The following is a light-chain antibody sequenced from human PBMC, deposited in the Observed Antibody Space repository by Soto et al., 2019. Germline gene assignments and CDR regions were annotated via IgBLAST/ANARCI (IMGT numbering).Light chain of an antibody. CDR3: SSYTSSSTSISV. Sequence: QLVLTQPLSASASPGQRVTISCSGGSSNIGSNTVAWYQHLPGTAPPRLIFTAGQRPSGVPGRFSGSKSGTSASLAISGLQAEDEAYYYASSYTSSSTSISVSGPGTKLTVL. J-gene: IGLJ1*01. CDR2: TAG. CDR1: SSNIGSNT. V-gene: IGLV1-44*01.